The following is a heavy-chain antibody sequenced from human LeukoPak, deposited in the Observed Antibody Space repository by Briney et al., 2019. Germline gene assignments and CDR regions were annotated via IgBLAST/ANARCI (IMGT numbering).Heavy chain of an antibody. CDR2: IYYSGST. D-gene: IGHD5-12*01. J-gene: IGHJ4*02. CDR3: ARHSTLAMIDY. V-gene: IGHV4-39*01. Sequence: SETLSLTCTVSGGSISSSSYYWGWLREPRGKGLKWIGSIYYSGSTYYNPSLKSRVTISVDTSKNQFSLKLSSVTAADTAVYYCARHSTLAMIDYWGQGTLVTVSS. CDR1: GGSISSSSYY.